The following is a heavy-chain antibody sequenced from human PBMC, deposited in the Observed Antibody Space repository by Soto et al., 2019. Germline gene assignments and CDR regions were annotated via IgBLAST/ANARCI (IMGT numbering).Heavy chain of an antibody. Sequence: SETLSLTCTVSGDSISTDYWSWIRQPPGKGLEWIGYIYHSGSTYYNPSLKSRVTISVDRSKNQFSLKLSSVTAADTAVYYCARVPSPWGQGTLVTVSS. J-gene: IGHJ5*02. CDR1: GDSISTDY. V-gene: IGHV4-30-2*01. CDR2: IYHSGST. CDR3: ARVPSP.